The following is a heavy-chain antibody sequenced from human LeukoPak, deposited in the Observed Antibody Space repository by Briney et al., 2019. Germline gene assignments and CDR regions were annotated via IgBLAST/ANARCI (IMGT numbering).Heavy chain of an antibody. Sequence: ASVKVSCKASGYTFTGYYMHWVRQAPGQGLEWMGGFDPEDGETIYAQKFQGRVTMTEDTSTDTAYMELSSLRSEDTAVYYCATFDSSGYGVYYFDYWGQGTLVTVSS. J-gene: IGHJ4*02. D-gene: IGHD3-22*01. CDR2: FDPEDGET. CDR3: ATFDSSGYGVYYFDY. CDR1: GYTFTGYY. V-gene: IGHV1-24*01.